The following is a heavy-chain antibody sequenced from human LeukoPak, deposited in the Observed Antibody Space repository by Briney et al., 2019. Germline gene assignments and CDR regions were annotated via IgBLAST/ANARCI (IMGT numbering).Heavy chain of an antibody. V-gene: IGHV3-23*01. CDR1: GFTFSSYG. D-gene: IGHD3-10*01. Sequence: PGGSLRLSCEAFGFTFSSYGMTWVRQAPGKGLEWVSGVSGSGGNTKHADSVKGRFTISRDNSKNTLYLQMNSLRVEDTAVYYCAIASVPYGSGSYYKDWGQGTLVTVSS. CDR2: VSGSGGNT. CDR3: AIASVPYGSGSYYKD. J-gene: IGHJ4*02.